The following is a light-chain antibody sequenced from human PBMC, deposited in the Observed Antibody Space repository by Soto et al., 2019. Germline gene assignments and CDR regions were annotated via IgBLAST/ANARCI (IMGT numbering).Light chain of an antibody. CDR1: QNIGDTY. J-gene: IGKJ4*01. V-gene: IGKV3-20*01. CDR3: HQYSRSPVTFSPLT. Sequence: EIVLTQTPATLSLSPGERVTLSCRASQNIGDTYLAWYLQKPGQAPRLLIYGVSARGTGISDRFSASGSGTDFTLTISRLEPDDFAVYYCHQYSRSPVTFSPLTFGGGSKVEI. CDR2: GVS.